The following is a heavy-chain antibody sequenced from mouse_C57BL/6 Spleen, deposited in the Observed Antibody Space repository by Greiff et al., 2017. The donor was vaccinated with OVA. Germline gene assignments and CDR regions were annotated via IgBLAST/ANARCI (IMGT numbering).Heavy chain of an antibody. CDR2: IYPRSGNT. D-gene: IGHD2-3*01. J-gene: IGHJ1*03. Sequence: QVQLQQSGAELVRPGASVKLSCKASGYTFTSYGISWVKQRTGQGLEWIGEIYPRSGNTYYNEKFKDKATLTADKSSSTAYMELRSLASEDSAVYFCASEGYCDWYFDVWGTGTTVTVSS. CDR1: GYTFTSYG. CDR3: ASEGYCDWYFDV. V-gene: IGHV1-81*01.